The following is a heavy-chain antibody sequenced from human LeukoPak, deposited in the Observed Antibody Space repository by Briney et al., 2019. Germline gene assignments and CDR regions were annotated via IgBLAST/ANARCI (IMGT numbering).Heavy chain of an antibody. CDR3: ARGDDYYGSGGYHNFFDY. V-gene: IGHV1-18*01. D-gene: IGHD3-10*01. CDR2: ISAYNGNT. J-gene: IGHJ4*02. Sequence: GASVKVSCKASGYTFTNYGISWVRQAPGQGLQWMGWISAYNGNTDYAQKFQGRVTMTTDTSTSTAYMELRSLRSDDTAVYYCARGDDYYGSGGYHNFFDYWGQGTLVTVSS. CDR1: GYTFTNYG.